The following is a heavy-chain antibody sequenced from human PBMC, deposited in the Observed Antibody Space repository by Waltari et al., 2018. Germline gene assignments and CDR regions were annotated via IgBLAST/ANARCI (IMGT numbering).Heavy chain of an antibody. J-gene: IGHJ6*02. Sequence: QMQLVQSGPEVKKPGTSVKFSCKASGFTFTSSAMQWVRQARGQRLEWIGWIVVGSGNTNYAQKFQERVTITRDMSTSTAYMELSSLRSEDTAVYYCAADPVPYYDFWSGYYPSYGMDVWGQGTTVTVSS. CDR1: GFTFTSSA. D-gene: IGHD3-3*01. CDR3: AADPVPYYDFWSGYYPSYGMDV. V-gene: IGHV1-58*02. CDR2: IVVGSGNT.